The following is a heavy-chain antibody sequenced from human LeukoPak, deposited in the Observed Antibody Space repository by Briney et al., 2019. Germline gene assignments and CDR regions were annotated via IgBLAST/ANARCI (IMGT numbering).Heavy chain of an antibody. J-gene: IGHJ4*02. CDR2: IKQDGSEK. CDR1: GFTFSTYW. V-gene: IGHV3-7*01. CDR3: ARRASRAFDY. Sequence: GGSLRLSCAASGFTFSTYWMSWVRQAPGKGLEWVASIKQDGSEKSYVDSLKGRFTISRDNAKNSLYLEMNSLRAEDTAVYYCARRASRAFDYWGQGTLVTVSS. D-gene: IGHD5-12*01.